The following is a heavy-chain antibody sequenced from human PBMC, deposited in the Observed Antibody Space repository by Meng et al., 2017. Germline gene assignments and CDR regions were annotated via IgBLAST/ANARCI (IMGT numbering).Heavy chain of an antibody. D-gene: IGHD4-23*01. V-gene: IGHV1-2*06. CDR1: GYNFPDYY. CDR2: INPKSGDT. CDR3: ARGVGYGGNSLYFDY. Sequence: VQRVQSGAEVKKPGASVKVSCKPSGYNFPDYYIHWVRRAPGQGLEWMGRINPKSGDTHYAQKFQARVTMTGDTSISTAYMELSGLRSEDTAVYYCARGVGYGGNSLYFDYWGQGTLVTVSS. J-gene: IGHJ4*02.